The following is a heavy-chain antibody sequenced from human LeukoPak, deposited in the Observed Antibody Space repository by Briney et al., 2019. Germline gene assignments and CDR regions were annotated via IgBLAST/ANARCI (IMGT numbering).Heavy chain of an antibody. CDR2: SYYSGST. CDR1: GGSISSGDNY. V-gene: IGHV4-30-4*08. Sequence: SETLSLTCTVSGGSISSGDNYWSWSRQPPGKGLEWIGYSYYSGSTYYNPSLKSRVTISVDTSKNQFSLKLSSVTAADTAVYYCASGDLYSSSWYNWGQGTLVTVSS. D-gene: IGHD6-13*01. CDR3: ASGDLYSSSWYN. J-gene: IGHJ4*02.